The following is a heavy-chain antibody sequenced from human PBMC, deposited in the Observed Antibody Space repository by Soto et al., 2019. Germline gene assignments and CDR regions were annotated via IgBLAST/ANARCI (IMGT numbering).Heavy chain of an antibody. V-gene: IGHV1-2*02. CDR1: GYTFTGYY. Sequence: EASVKVSCKASGYTFTGYYMHWVRQAPGQGLEWMGWINPNSGGTNYAQKFQGRVTMTRDTSISTAYMELSRLRSDDTAVYYCARGNYDFWSGYYADWFDPWGQGTLVTVSS. CDR2: INPNSGGT. CDR3: ARGNYDFWSGYYADWFDP. D-gene: IGHD3-3*01. J-gene: IGHJ5*02.